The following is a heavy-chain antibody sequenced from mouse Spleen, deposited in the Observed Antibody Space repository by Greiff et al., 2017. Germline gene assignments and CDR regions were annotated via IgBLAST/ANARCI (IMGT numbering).Heavy chain of an antibody. V-gene: IGHV1-50*01. D-gene: IGHD2-5*01. CDR1: GYTFTSYW. J-gene: IGHJ2*01. CDR2: IDPSDSYT. CDR3: ARKSNYPWYFDY. Sequence: VQLQQPGAELVKPGASVKLSCKASGYTFTSYWMQWVKQRPGQGLEWIGEIDPSDSYTNYNQKFKGKATLTVDTSSSTAYMQLSSLTSEDSAVYYCARKSNYPWYFDYWGQGTTLTGSS.